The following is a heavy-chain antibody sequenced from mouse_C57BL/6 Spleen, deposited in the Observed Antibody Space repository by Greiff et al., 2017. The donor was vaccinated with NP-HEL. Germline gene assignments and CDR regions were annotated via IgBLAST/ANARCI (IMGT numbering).Heavy chain of an antibody. CDR1: GYTFTDYE. J-gene: IGHJ3*01. Sequence: QVHVKQSGAELVRPGASVTLSCKASGYTFTDYEMHWVKQTPVHGLEWIGAIDPETGGTAYNQKFKGKAILTADKSSSTAYMELRSLTSEDSAVYYCTKGSTVVAPYWGQGTLVTVS. CDR3: TKGSTVVAPY. D-gene: IGHD1-1*01. V-gene: IGHV1-15*01. CDR2: IDPETGGT.